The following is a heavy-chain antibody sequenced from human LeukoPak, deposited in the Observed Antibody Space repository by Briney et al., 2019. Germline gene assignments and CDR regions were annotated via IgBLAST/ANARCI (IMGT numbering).Heavy chain of an antibody. CDR2: IKQDGSDK. CDR3: AREASDYYDSSGGFDY. CDR1: GFTFSSYW. D-gene: IGHD3-22*01. Sequence: GSLRLSCAASGFTFSSYWMNWVRQAPGKGLEWVANIKQDGSDKYYVDSVKGRFTISRDNAKNSLYLQMNSLRAEDTAAYYCAREASDYYDSSGGFDYWGQGTLVTVSS. V-gene: IGHV3-7*01. J-gene: IGHJ4*02.